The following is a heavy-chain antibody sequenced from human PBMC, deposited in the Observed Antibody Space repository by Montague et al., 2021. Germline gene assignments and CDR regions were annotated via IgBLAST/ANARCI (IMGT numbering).Heavy chain of an antibody. Sequence: SETLSLTCAVSGGSISTYYWTWIRQSPGKGLEYIGYFAQSVASGASGSTNYHPSLRGRVTVSVYSSKNQVSLKMTSVTATDTSVYYCARGEGVVPAARFDFWGRGTLVTVSS. CDR1: GGSISTYY. V-gene: IGHV4-4*09. J-gene: IGHJ4*02. D-gene: IGHD3-16*01. CDR3: ARGEGVVPAARFDF. CDR2: FAQSVASGASGST.